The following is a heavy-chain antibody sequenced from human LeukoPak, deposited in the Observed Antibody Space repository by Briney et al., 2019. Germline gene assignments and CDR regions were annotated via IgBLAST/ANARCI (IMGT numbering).Heavy chain of an antibody. Sequence: ASVKVSCTASGYTFTGYYMHWVRQAPGQGLEWMGWINPNSGGTNYAQKFQGRVTMTRDTSISTAYMELSRLRSDDTAVYYCARVGHYDILTGYYGYFDYRGQGTLVTVSS. D-gene: IGHD3-9*01. CDR1: GYTFTGYY. V-gene: IGHV1-2*02. CDR3: ARVGHYDILTGYYGYFDY. J-gene: IGHJ4*02. CDR2: INPNSGGT.